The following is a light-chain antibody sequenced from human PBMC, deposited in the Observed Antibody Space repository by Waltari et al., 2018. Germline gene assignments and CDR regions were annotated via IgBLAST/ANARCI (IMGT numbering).Light chain of an antibody. CDR3: SSYTSNNAV. J-gene: IGLJ3*02. CDR2: DVS. V-gene: IGLV2-14*03. Sequence: QSALTQPASVPGSPGQSITVSCTGISNDVGIHNFFYQYQHHPSKAPKVVIYDVSDRPSGVSDRFSGSKSGNTASLTISGLQAEDEADYYCSSYTSNNAVFGGGTKLTVL. CDR1: SNDVGIHNF.